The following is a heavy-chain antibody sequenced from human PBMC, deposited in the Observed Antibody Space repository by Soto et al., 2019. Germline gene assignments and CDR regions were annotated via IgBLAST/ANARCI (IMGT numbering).Heavy chain of an antibody. Sequence: QVQLVESGGGVVQPGRSLRLSCAASGFTFSSYGMHWVRQAPGKGLEWVAVIWYDGSNKYYADSVKGRFTISRDNSKNTLHLQMNSLRAEDTAVYYCARDRGYSYGPTFDYWGQGTLVTVSS. V-gene: IGHV3-33*01. CDR2: IWYDGSNK. D-gene: IGHD5-18*01. CDR1: GFTFSSYG. CDR3: ARDRGYSYGPTFDY. J-gene: IGHJ4*02.